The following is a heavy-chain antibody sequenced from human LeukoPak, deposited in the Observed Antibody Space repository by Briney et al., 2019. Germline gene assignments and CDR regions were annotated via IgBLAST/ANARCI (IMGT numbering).Heavy chain of an antibody. CDR2: ISSSGSTR. CDR1: GFTFSSYE. J-gene: IGHJ4*02. CDR3: AREYRIAAAGHFDY. D-gene: IGHD6-13*01. Sequence: GGSLRLSCAASGFTFSSYEMSWVRQAPGKGLEWISYISSSGSTRYYADSMKGRFTISRDNAKKSLYLQMNSLRAEDTAVYYCAREYRIAAAGHFDYWGQGTLVTVSS. V-gene: IGHV3-48*03.